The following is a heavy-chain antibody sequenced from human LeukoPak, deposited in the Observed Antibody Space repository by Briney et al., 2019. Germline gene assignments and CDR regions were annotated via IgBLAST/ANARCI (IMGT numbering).Heavy chain of an antibody. Sequence: GSLRLSCAAPGFTFTNYIMHSVRQAPGKRLGWGAFILFDVGITYYADSVKSRVTISRDNSKNTLYMQKYSARAQNTALYYCVRTRVATPGNWRDPWGQGILVTVSS. J-gene: IGHJ5*02. V-gene: IGHV3-30*02. CDR2: ILFDVGIT. CDR1: GFTFTNYI. D-gene: IGHD5-12*01. CDR3: VRTRVATPGNWRDP.